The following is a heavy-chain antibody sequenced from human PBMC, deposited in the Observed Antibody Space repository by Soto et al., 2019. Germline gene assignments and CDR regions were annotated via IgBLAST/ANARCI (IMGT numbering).Heavy chain of an antibody. CDR1: GGTFSSYA. J-gene: IGHJ3*02. V-gene: IGHV1-69*13. Sequence: ASVKVSCKASGGTFSSYAISWVRQAPGQGLEWMGGIIPIFGTANYAQKFQGRVTITADESTSTAYMELSSLRSEDTAVYYCARDIVVVPAAIPFYAFDIWGQGTMVTVS. CDR2: IIPIFGTA. CDR3: ARDIVVVPAAIPFYAFDI. D-gene: IGHD2-2*01.